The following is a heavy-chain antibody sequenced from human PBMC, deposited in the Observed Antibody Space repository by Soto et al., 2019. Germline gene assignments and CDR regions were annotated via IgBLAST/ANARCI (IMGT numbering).Heavy chain of an antibody. Sequence: QVQLVQSGAAVKKPGSSVNVSCKASGGTFSSYAISWVRQAPGQGLEWMGGIIPIFGTANYAQKFQGRVTINADESTSTAYMELSSLRSDDTAVYYCARFRDGSYRHRGSIDYCGQGTLVTVSS. J-gene: IGHJ4*02. CDR3: ARFRDGSYRHRGSIDY. D-gene: IGHD5-18*01. CDR1: GGTFSSYA. V-gene: IGHV1-69*12. CDR2: IIPIFGTA.